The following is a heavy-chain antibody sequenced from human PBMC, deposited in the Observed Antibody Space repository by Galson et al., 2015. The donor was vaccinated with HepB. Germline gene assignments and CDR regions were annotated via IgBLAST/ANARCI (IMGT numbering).Heavy chain of an antibody. V-gene: IGHV3-21*01. CDR2: ISSSSSYI. D-gene: IGHD3-3*01. J-gene: IGHJ5*02. CDR1: GFTFSRYS. Sequence: SLRLSCAASGFTFSRYSMNWVRQAPGKGLEWVSSISSSSSYIYYADSVKGRFTISRDNAKNSVYLQMNSLRADDTAVYYCARDPNDFWSGYYKANAAWFDPWGQGTLVTVSS. CDR3: ARDPNDFWSGYYKANAAWFDP.